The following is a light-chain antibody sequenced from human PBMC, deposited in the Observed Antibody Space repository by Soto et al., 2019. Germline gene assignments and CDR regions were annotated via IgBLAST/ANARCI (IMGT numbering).Light chain of an antibody. CDR1: SSDVGGYHY. Sequence: QSGLTQPASVAGSPGQSITISCTGTSSDVGGYHYVSWYQQPPGKAPKLMIYEVSNRPSGVSNRFSGSKSGNTASLTISGLQAEDAADYYCSSYTSSSSYVFGTGTKVTVL. V-gene: IGLV2-14*01. CDR2: EVS. J-gene: IGLJ1*01. CDR3: SSYTSSSSYV.